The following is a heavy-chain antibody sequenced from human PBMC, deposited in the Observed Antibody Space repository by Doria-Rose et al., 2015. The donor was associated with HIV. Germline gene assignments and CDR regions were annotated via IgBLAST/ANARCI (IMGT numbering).Heavy chain of an antibody. CDR2: ISSTSAYI. Sequence: VQLQESGGGLVRPGGSLRLSCATSGFTFSSQRINWVRQAPGKGLEWVSSISSTSAYINYADSVRGRFTISRDNARNSLYLQMDSLRAEDTAIYYCATGVTLDYWGQGTLVTVSS. CDR3: ATGVTLDY. D-gene: IGHD3-10*01. J-gene: IGHJ4*02. CDR1: GFTFSSQR. V-gene: IGHV3-21*01.